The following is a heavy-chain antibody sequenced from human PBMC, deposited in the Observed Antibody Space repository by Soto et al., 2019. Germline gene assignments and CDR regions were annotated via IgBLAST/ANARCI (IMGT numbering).Heavy chain of an antibody. V-gene: IGHV3-30*18. CDR2: ISYDGNNK. J-gene: IGHJ4*02. CDR1: GFIFSTYG. CDR3: AKDLLLTTITTVGD. Sequence: QVQLVESGGGVVQPGRSLRLSCAASGFIFSTYGMHWVRQAPGKGLEWLSVISYDGNNKYYADSVKGRFTISRDNSKNTLWLQMDSLRTEDTAVYYCAKDLLLTTITTVGDWGQGTPVTVSS. D-gene: IGHD4-17*01.